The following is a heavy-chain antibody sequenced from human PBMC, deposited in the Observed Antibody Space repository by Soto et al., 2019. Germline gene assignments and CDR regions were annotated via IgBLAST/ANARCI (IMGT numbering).Heavy chain of an antibody. V-gene: IGHV2-5*02. CDR3: AHIPFLTRYAEQGWFDP. CDR2: IYWDDDK. D-gene: IGHD2-2*01. J-gene: IGHJ5*02. Sequence: QITLKESGPTLVTPTQTLTLTCAFSGFSLSTSGLGVGWIRQPPGKALEWLALIYWDDDKSYSPSLKNRLTITKETSKNQVVLTMTNLDPVDTATYYCAHIPFLTRYAEQGWFDPWGQGTLVTVSS. CDR1: GFSLSTSGLG.